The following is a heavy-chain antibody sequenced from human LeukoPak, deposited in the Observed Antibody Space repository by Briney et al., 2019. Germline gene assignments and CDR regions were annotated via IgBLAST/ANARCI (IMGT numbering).Heavy chain of an antibody. D-gene: IGHD6-25*01. CDR2: IIPIFGTS. Sequence: ASVKVSCTASGGTFSSYAISWVRQAPGQGLGWMGGIIPIFGTSNYAQKFQDRVTITADESTSTAYMELSSLRSEDTAVYYCARDLGGAAVPRDIWGQGTMVTVSS. J-gene: IGHJ3*02. CDR3: ARDLGGAAVPRDI. CDR1: GGTFSSYA. V-gene: IGHV1-69*13.